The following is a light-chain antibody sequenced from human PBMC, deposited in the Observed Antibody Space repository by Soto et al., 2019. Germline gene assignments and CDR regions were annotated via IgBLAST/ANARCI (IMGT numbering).Light chain of an antibody. CDR1: SSDGGGYNY. J-gene: IGLJ1*01. CDR2: EVT. V-gene: IGLV2-8*01. Sequence: QSALTQPPSASGSPGQSVTISCTGTSSDGGGYNYVSWYQQHPGKAPKLMVYEVTKRPSGVPDRFSGSKSGNTASLTVSGLQADDEADYYCSSRAGSAPYVFGTGTKVTVL. CDR3: SSRAGSAPYV.